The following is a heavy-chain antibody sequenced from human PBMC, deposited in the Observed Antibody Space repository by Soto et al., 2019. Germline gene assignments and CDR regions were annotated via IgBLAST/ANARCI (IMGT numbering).Heavy chain of an antibody. J-gene: IGHJ5*02. CDR1: GGSISSYY. D-gene: IGHD6-13*01. Sequence: QVQLQESGPGLVKPSETLSLTCTVSGGSISSYYWCWIRQPAGKGLVWIGRIYISGSTNYNPSLKSRVNMSVDTSKNQFSLKLSSVPAADAAVYYCARGSMAAAGTWFDPWGQGTLVTLSS. CDR3: ARGSMAAAGTWFDP. V-gene: IGHV4-4*07. CDR2: IYISGST.